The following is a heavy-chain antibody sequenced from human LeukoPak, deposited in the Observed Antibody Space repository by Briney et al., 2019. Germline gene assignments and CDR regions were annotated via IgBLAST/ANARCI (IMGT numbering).Heavy chain of an antibody. D-gene: IGHD3-22*01. Sequence: GGSLRLSCAASGFTFDDYAMHWVRRTPGKGLEWVSGISWNSGGIGYADSVKGRFTISRDNAKNSLYLQMNSLRAEDMALYYCAKGALTMIVGGFEHWGQGTLVTVSS. CDR2: ISWNSGGI. J-gene: IGHJ4*02. CDR1: GFTFDDYA. CDR3: AKGALTMIVGGFEH. V-gene: IGHV3-9*03.